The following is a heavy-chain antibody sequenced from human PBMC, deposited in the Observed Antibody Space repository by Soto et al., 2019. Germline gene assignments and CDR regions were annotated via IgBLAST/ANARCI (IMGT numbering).Heavy chain of an antibody. CDR1: GITYTTYA. D-gene: IGHD5-12*01. CDR2: INTGNGNT. Sequence: ASVKVSCKASGITYTTYAIHWVRQAPGQGLEWMGWINTGNGNTRYSQRFQGRVTLTTDTSASTAYMDVSSLTSEDTAVYYCARAISGYVSWGQGTLVTVSS. V-gene: IGHV1-3*04. CDR3: ARAISGYVS. J-gene: IGHJ5*02.